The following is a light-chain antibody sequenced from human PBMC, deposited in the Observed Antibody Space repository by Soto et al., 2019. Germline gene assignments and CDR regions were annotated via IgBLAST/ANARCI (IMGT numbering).Light chain of an antibody. CDR1: QSVSSY. CDR2: DAS. J-gene: IGKJ5*01. V-gene: IGKV3-11*01. CDR3: QQRSKWPLT. Sequence: IVLTQSPPTLCLSSGERATPTCRASQSVSSYFAWYQQKPGQAPRLLIYDASNRDTGIPARFSGSGSGTDCTLTISRLEPEDFEVYYGQQRSKWPLTFGQGTRLEI.